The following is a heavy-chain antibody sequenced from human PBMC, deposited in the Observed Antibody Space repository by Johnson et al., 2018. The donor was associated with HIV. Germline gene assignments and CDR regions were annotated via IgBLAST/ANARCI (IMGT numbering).Heavy chain of an antibody. CDR2: INWNGGST. Sequence: VQLVESGGGLVKPGGSLRLSCAASGFTVSSNYMSWVRQAPGKGLEWVSGINWNGGSTGYAGSVKGRFTISRGNAKNSLYRQMNSLRAEDAAVYYCARAGMVVLPAGAFEIWGQGTMVTVSS. J-gene: IGHJ3*02. V-gene: IGHV3-66*02. D-gene: IGHD2-2*01. CDR3: ARAGMVVLPAGAFEI. CDR1: GFTVSSNY.